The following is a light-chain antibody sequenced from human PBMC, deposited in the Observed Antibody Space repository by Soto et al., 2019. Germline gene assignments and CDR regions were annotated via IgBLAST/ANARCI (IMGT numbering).Light chain of an antibody. J-gene: IGKJ4*01. V-gene: IGKV1-5*03. CDR2: KAS. CDR3: QQLNSYPLT. CDR1: QSISSW. Sequence: DIQMTQSPSTLSASVGDRVTITCRASQSISSWLAWYQQKPGKAPNLLIYKASSLESGVPSRFSGSGSGTEFTLTISSLQPEDFATYFCQQLNSYPLTFGGGTKVEI.